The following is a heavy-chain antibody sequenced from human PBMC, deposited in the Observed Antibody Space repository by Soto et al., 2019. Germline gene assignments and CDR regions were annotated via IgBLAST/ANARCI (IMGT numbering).Heavy chain of an antibody. Sequence: QVQLVQSGAEVKKPGASVKVSCKASGYTFTGYYMHWVRQAPGQGLEWMGWINPNSGGTNYAQKFQGRVTMTRDTSISTAYMELRSLRSDDTAVYYCARVQGYCSSTSCYYFDYWGQGTLVTVSS. V-gene: IGHV1-2*02. CDR1: GYTFTGYY. CDR3: ARVQGYCSSTSCYYFDY. D-gene: IGHD2-2*01. CDR2: INPNSGGT. J-gene: IGHJ4*02.